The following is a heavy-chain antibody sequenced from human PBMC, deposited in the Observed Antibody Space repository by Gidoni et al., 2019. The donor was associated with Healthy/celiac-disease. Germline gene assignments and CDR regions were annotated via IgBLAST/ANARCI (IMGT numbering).Heavy chain of an antibody. V-gene: IGHV4-39*01. CDR2: IYYSGST. D-gene: IGHD1-1*01. CDR3: APYNSYYYYYMDV. J-gene: IGHJ6*03. CDR1: GGSISSSSYY. Sequence: QLKLQESGPGPVKPSETLTLTCTVPGGSISSSSYYWGWIRQPPGKVMEWIGSIYYSGSTYYNPSLKSRVTISVDTSKNQFSLKLSSVTAADTAVYYCAPYNSYYYYYMDVWGKGTTVTVSS.